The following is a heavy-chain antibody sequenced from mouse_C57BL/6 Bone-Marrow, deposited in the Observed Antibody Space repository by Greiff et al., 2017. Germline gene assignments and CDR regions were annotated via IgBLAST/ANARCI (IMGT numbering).Heavy chain of an antibody. CDR2: LYPGSGSP. CDR3: ASYYGSSLCNY. J-gene: IGHJ2*01. Sequence: VQLQQSGAELVKPGASVKMSCKASGYTFTSYWITWVKQRPGQGLEWIGDLYPGSGSPNYNETFKSKATLTVDTSSSTAYMQLISLTSEDSAVYYWASYYGSSLCNYWGQVTTLTVSS. V-gene: IGHV1-55*01. CDR1: GYTFTSYW. D-gene: IGHD1-1*01.